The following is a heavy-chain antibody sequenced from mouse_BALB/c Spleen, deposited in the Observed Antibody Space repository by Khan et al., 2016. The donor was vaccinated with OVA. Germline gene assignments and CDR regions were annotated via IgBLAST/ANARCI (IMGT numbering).Heavy chain of an antibody. CDR2: INPSNGGT. Sequence: QVQLQQSGAALVKPGASVKLSCKAPGYTFTSYYMYWVKQRPGQGLEWIGEINPSNGGTNFNEKLKPKATLTVDNSSSTTYMQLSSLTSEDSAAYYCTRSGYGSFAYWGQGTLVTGSA. V-gene: IGHV1S81*02. CDR1: GYTFTSYY. D-gene: IGHD2-10*02. CDR3: TRSGYGSFAY. J-gene: IGHJ3*01.